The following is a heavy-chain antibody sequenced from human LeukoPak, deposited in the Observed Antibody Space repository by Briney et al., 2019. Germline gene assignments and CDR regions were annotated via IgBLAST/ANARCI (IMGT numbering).Heavy chain of an antibody. V-gene: IGHV4-59*01. J-gene: IGHJ4*02. D-gene: IGHD3-22*01. CDR3: ARHYYDSSGYRWSSFDY. CDR2: IYYSGST. CDR1: GGSISSCY. Sequence: PSETLSLTCTVSGGSISSCYWSWIRQPPGKGLEWIGYIYYSGSTNYNPSLKSRVTISVDTSKNQFSLKLSSVTAADTAVYYCARHYYDSSGYRWSSFDYWGQGTLVTVSS.